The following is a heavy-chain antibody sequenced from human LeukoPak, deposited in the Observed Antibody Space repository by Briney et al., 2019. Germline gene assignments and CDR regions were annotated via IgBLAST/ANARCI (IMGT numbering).Heavy chain of an antibody. CDR3: AKDVRRYYDSSGPLDY. J-gene: IGHJ4*02. Sequence: EGSLRLSCAASGFTFSSYGMHWVRQAPGKGLEWVAVISYDGSNKYYADSVKGRFTISRDNSKNTLYLQMNSLRAEDTAVYYCAKDVRRYYDSSGPLDYWGQGTLVTVSS. D-gene: IGHD3-22*01. V-gene: IGHV3-30*18. CDR1: GFTFSSYG. CDR2: ISYDGSNK.